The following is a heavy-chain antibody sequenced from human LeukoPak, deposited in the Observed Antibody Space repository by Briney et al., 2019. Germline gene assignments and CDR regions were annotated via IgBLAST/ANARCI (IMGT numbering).Heavy chain of an antibody. CDR3: AKELKRGSHFDY. CDR1: GFSFSTYG. D-gene: IGHD2-15*01. V-gene: IGHV3-23*01. CDR2: ISGSGGST. J-gene: IGHJ4*02. Sequence: AGGSLRLSCAASGFSFSTYGMSWVRQAPGKGLEWVSAISGSGGSTYYADSVTGRFTISRDNSKNTLYMQMNSLRAEDTAVYYCAKELKRGSHFDYWGQGTLVTVSS.